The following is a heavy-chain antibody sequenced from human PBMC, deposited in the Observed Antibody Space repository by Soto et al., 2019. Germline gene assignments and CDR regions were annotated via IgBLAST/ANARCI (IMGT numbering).Heavy chain of an antibody. CDR3: ARDGYSTSDY. CDR2: INPDTGDT. J-gene: IGHJ4*02. D-gene: IGHD5-18*01. Sequence: ASVKVSCKASGYTFTGYYIHWVRQAPGQGLEWMGRINPDTGDTDYAQKFQGRVTMTRDTSISTAYMELSRLRSDDTAVYYCARDGYSTSDYWGQGTLVTV. CDR1: GYTFTGYY. V-gene: IGHV1-2*06.